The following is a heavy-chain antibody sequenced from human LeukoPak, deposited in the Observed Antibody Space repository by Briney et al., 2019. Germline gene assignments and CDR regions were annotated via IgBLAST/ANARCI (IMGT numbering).Heavy chain of an antibody. CDR1: GGSFSGYY. V-gene: IGHV4-34*01. J-gene: IGHJ6*02. CDR2: INHSGST. Sequence: SKTLSLTCAVYGGSFSGYYWSWIRQPPGKGLEWIGEINHSGSTNYNPSLKSRVTISVDTSKNQFSLELSSVTAADTAVYYCARDIVVVPAAMWGYYYYGMDVWGQGTTVTVSS. D-gene: IGHD2-2*01. CDR3: ARDIVVVPAAMWGYYYYGMDV.